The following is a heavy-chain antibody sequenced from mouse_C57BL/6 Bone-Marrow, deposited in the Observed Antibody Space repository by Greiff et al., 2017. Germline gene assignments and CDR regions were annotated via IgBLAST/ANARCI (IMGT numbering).Heavy chain of an antibody. V-gene: IGHV3-6*01. CDR1: GYSITSGYY. J-gene: IGHJ2*01. CDR3: ARGGIYFDY. Sequence: EVQLQQSGPGLVKPSQSLSLTCSVTGYSITSGYYWNWIRQFPGNNLEWMGYISYNGSNNYNPSLKNRISITRDTSKNQFFLKLNSVTTEDTATYYCARGGIYFDYWGQGTTLTVSS. CDR2: ISYNGSN.